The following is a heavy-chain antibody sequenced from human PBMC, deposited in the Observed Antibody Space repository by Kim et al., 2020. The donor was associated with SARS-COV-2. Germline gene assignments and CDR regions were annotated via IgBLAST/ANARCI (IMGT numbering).Heavy chain of an antibody. CDR3: ARNTLVADRTNYDFWSGPRPY. J-gene: IGHJ4*02. CDR1: GFTFSDYY. V-gene: IGHV3-11*01. D-gene: IGHD3-3*01. Sequence: GGSLRLSCAASGFTFSDYYMSWIRQAPGKGLEWVSYISSSGSTIYYADSVKGRFTISRDNAKNSLYLQMNSLRAEATAVYYCARNTLVADRTNYDFWSGPRPYWGQGTLVTVSS. CDR2: ISSSGSTI.